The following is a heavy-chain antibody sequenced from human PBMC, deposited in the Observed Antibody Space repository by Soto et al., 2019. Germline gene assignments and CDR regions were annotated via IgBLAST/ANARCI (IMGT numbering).Heavy chain of an antibody. CDR3: AAVAAAVREWFDP. D-gene: IGHD6-13*01. CDR2: INPSGGST. Sequence: ASVKVSCKASGYTFTSYYMHWVRQAPGQGLEWMGIINPSGGSTSYAQKFQGRVTMTRDTSTSTVYMELSSLRSEDTAVYYCAAVAAAVREWFDPWGQGTLVTVSS. V-gene: IGHV1-46*01. CDR1: GYTFTSYY. J-gene: IGHJ5*02.